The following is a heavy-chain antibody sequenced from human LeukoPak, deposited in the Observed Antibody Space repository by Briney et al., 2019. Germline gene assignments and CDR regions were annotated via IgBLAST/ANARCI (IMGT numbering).Heavy chain of an antibody. Sequence: GASVKVSCKASGYTFTGYYMHWVRQAPGQGLEWMGWINPNSGGTNYAQKFQGRVTMTRDTSISTAYMELSRLRSDDTAVYYCARGVDCSSTSCYAVDYWGQGTLVTVSS. J-gene: IGHJ4*02. CDR1: GYTFTGYY. V-gene: IGHV1-2*02. CDR3: ARGVDCSSTSCYAVDY. CDR2: INPNSGGT. D-gene: IGHD2-2*01.